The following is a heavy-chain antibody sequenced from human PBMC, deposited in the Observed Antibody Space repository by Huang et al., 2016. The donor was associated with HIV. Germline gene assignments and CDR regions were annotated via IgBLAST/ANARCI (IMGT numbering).Heavy chain of an antibody. CDR1: GGSITSSSYY. CDR3: ARHFSYYDSSGYTPWDAFDI. J-gene: IGHJ3*02. Sequence: QLQLQGSGPGLVKPSETLSLTCTVSGGSITSSSYYWGWIRQPPGKGLEGFGSIYYSGSTDYNQSLKSRVTVSVDTSKNQFSLKLSSVTAADTAVYYCARHFSYYDSSGYTPWDAFDIWGQGTMVTVSS. CDR2: IYYSGST. V-gene: IGHV4-39*01. D-gene: IGHD3-22*01.